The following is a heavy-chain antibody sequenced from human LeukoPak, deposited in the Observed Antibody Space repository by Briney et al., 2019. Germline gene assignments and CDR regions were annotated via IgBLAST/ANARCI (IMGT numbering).Heavy chain of an antibody. J-gene: IGHJ5*02. Sequence: SSVKVSCKASGGTFSSYAISWVRQALGQGLEWMGRIIPIFGTANYAQKFQGRVTITTDESTSTAYMELSSLRSEDTAVYYCARGDSSGWYMRWFDPWGQGTLVTVSS. CDR3: ARGDSSGWYMRWFDP. D-gene: IGHD6-19*01. V-gene: IGHV1-69*05. CDR2: IIPIFGTA. CDR1: GGTFSSYA.